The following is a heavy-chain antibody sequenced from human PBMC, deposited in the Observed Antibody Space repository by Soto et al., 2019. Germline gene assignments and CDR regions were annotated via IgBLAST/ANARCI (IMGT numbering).Heavy chain of an antibody. CDR1: GGSISSSSYY. CDR3: ASLGPLSSGWYPRFDY. V-gene: IGHV4-39*01. J-gene: IGHJ4*02. Sequence: QLQLQESGPGLVKPSETLSLTCTVSGGSISSSSYYWGWIRQPPGKGLEWIGSIYSSGSPYYNPSLNNRITIAVNTSKNQFSLKLSSVTAADTAVYYCASLGPLSSGWYPRFDYWGQGTLVTVSS. CDR2: IYSSGSP. D-gene: IGHD6-19*01.